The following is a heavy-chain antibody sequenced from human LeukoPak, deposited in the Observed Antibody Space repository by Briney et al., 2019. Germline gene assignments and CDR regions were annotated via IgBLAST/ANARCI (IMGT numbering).Heavy chain of an antibody. D-gene: IGHD2-2*01. V-gene: IGHV4-39*07. CDR2: IFFSGIT. CDR3: ARDQGYCCSASCSVGDAFDI. CDR1: GGSIRSSSKS. Sequence: PETLSLTCTVSGGSIRSSSKSGGCIRHPPGKGLEWIGCIFFSGITYYNPTLKSRVTISVDTSKYQFSLKLSSVTAAVPAVYYWARDQGYCCSASCSVGDAFDIWGQGTMVTVSA. J-gene: IGHJ3*02.